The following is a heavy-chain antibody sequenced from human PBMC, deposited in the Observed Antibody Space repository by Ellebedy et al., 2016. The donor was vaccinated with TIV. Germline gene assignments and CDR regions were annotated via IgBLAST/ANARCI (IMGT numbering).Heavy chain of an antibody. D-gene: IGHD3-22*01. V-gene: IGHV3-48*02. J-gene: IGHJ1*01. CDR2: IGSGSDTI. Sequence: GGSLRLXCAASGFTFSSYDMNWVRQAPGKGLEGISYIGSGSDTIYYADSVKGRFTISRDNAKNSLFLQMKSLRDEDTAVYYCVRVSRSGNYPGWGQGTLVTVSS. CDR1: GFTFSSYD. CDR3: VRVSRSGNYPG.